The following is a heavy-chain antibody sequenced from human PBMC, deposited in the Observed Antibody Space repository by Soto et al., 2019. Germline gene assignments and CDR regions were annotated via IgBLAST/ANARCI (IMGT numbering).Heavy chain of an antibody. CDR3: ARLEMGDGYNSYYYYGMDV. Sequence: PGESLKISCKGSGYSFTSYWIGWVRQMPGKGLEWMGIIYPGDSDTRYSPSFQGQVTISADKSISTAYLQWSSLKASDTAMYYCARLEMGDGYNSYYYYGMDVWGQGTTVTVS. D-gene: IGHD5-12*01. CDR2: IYPGDSDT. CDR1: GYSFTSYW. V-gene: IGHV5-51*01. J-gene: IGHJ6*02.